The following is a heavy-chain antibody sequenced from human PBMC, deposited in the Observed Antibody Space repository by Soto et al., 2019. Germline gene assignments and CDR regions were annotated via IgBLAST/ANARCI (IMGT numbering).Heavy chain of an antibody. D-gene: IGHD3-22*01. CDR3: ARESYDSSGYYRRRYFDY. CDR1: GGSISSYH. Sequence: SETLSLTCTVFGGSISSYHWSWIRQPPGKGLEWIGEIYNSGTTNYNPSLKSRVTISLDTSKNHFSLKLSSVTAADTAVYYCARESYDSSGYYRRRYFDYWGQGTLVTVSS. CDR2: IYNSGTT. J-gene: IGHJ4*02. V-gene: IGHV4-59*01.